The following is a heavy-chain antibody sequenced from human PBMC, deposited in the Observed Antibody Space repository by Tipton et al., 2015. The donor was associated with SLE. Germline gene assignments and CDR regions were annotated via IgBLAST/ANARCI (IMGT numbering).Heavy chain of an antibody. Sequence: GLVKPSETLSLTCTVSGGTISSNYWSWIRQPPGKGLEWIGYIYYSGSTNYNPSLKSRVTISVDTSKNQFSLKLSSVTAADTAVYYCARGAVLIQDNSWFDPWSQGTLVTVSS. CDR3: ARGAVLIQDNSWFDP. V-gene: IGHV4-59*01. D-gene: IGHD2-21*01. CDR1: GGTISSNY. J-gene: IGHJ5*02. CDR2: IYYSGST.